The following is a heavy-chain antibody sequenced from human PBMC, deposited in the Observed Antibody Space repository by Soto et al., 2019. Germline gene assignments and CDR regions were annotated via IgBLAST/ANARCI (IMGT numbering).Heavy chain of an antibody. CDR1: YW. CDR3: ARIDFWSGYNNWFDP. CDR2: IKQDGSEK. Sequence: YWMSWVRQAPGKGLEWVANIKQDGSEKYYVDSVKGRFTISRDNAKNSLYLQMNSLRAEDTAVYYCARIDFWSGYNNWFDPWGQGTLVTVSS. D-gene: IGHD3-3*01. V-gene: IGHV3-7*03. J-gene: IGHJ5*02.